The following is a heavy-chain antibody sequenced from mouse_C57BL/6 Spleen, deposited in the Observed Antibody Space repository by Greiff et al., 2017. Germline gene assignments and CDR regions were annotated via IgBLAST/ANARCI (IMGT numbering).Heavy chain of an antibody. CDR3: ARRWLHSYFDY. CDR2: IYPGDGAT. Sequence: QVQLKASGAELVKPGASVKISCKASGYAFSSYWMNWVKQRPGKGLEWIGQIYPGDGATTYNGKFKGKATLTADTSSSTAYMQLSSLTSEDSAVNFCARRWLHSYFDYWGQGTTLTVSS. D-gene: IGHD2-2*01. J-gene: IGHJ2*01. CDR1: GYAFSSYW. V-gene: IGHV1-80*01.